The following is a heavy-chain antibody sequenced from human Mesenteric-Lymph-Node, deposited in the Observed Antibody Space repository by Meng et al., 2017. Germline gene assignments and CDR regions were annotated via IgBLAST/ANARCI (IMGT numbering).Heavy chain of an antibody. J-gene: IGHJ6*02. D-gene: IGHD2-8*01. CDR3: ARGEGVVLMVYAILDGMDV. V-gene: IGHV3-30*07. CDR1: GFTFSSYA. Sequence: GESLKISCAASGFTFSSYAMHWVRQAPGKGLEWVAVISYDGSNKYYADSVKGRFTISRDNSKNTLYLQMNSLRAEDTVVYYCARGEGVVLMVYAILDGMDVWGQGTTVTVSS. CDR2: ISYDGSNK.